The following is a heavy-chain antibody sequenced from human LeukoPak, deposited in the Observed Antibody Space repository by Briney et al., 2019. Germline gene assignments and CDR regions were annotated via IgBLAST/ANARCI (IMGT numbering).Heavy chain of an antibody. D-gene: IGHD3-3*01. J-gene: IGHJ4*02. Sequence: PSETLSLTCTVSGGSISSYYWTWIRQPPGKELEWIGYIDYNESTKYNPSLKSRVTISVDTSKNRFSLKLSSVTAADTAVYYCARGRITIFGVVIPHFDHWGQGTLVTVST. CDR1: GGSISSYY. CDR3: ARGRITIFGVVIPHFDH. CDR2: IDYNEST. V-gene: IGHV4-59*01.